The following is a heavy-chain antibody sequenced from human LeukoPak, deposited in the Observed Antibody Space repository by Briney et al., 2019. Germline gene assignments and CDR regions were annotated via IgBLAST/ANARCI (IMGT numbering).Heavy chain of an antibody. CDR2: IYRRDGST. J-gene: IGHJ4*02. V-gene: IGHV1-46*01. Sequence: ASVKVSCKASGYTFTSNYIHWVRQAPGQGLEGMGMIYRRDGSTSYAQKFQGRVTVTRDTSTSTVHMELSGLRSEDTAVYYCARDQDGFDYWGQGTLVTVSS. CDR1: GYTFTSNY. CDR3: ARDQDGFDY.